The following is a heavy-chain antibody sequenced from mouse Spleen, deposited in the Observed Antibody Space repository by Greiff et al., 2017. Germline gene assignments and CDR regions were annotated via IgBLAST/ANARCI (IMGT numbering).Heavy chain of an antibody. D-gene: IGHD2-10*02. Sequence: EVMLVESGPELVKPGASVKISCKASGYTFTDYNMHWVKQSHGKSLEWIGYIYPYNGGTGYNQKFKSKATLTVDNSSSTAYMELRSLTSEDSAVYYCAREYGNYVDAMDYWGQGTSVTVSS. CDR1: GYTFTDYN. V-gene: IGHV1S29*02. CDR3: AREYGNYVDAMDY. CDR2: IYPYNGGT. J-gene: IGHJ4*01.